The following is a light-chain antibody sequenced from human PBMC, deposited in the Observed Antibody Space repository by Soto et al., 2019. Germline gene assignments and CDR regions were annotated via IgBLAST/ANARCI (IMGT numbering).Light chain of an antibody. V-gene: IGKV1-39*01. J-gene: IGKJ1*01. CDR3: QQSYSNPWT. Sequence: DIQMTQSPSSLSAFAGDRVTITCRASQNINNYLSWYQQMPGKAPKLLIHAASNLQSGVPSKFSGSGSGTIFTLIISSLQPDDSATYYCQQSYSNPWTFGQGTRV. CDR2: AAS. CDR1: QNINNY.